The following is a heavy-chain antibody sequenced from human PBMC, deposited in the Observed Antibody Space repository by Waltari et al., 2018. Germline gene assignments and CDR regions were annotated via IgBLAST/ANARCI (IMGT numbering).Heavy chain of an antibody. V-gene: IGHV4-39*07. CDR1: GGSISSSSYY. D-gene: IGHD5-18*01. Sequence: QLQLQESGPGLVKPSETLSLTCTVSGGSISSSSYYWGWLRQPPGKGLEGIGSIYYSGSTYYNPSLKSRVTISVDTSKNQFSLKLSSVTAADTAVYYCATIKDTAPDYWGQGTLVTVSS. CDR3: ATIKDTAPDY. J-gene: IGHJ4*02. CDR2: IYYSGST.